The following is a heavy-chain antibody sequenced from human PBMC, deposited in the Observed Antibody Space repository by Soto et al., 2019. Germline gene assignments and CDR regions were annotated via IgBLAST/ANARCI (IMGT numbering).Heavy chain of an antibody. CDR3: ARGPYSSSWRWDYYYYYGMDV. D-gene: IGHD6-13*01. CDR1: GGYCSGYY. V-gene: IGHV4-34*01. Sequence: SATLSLTCTVYGGYCSGYYWRLIRKKPGKGLEWIGEINHSGSTNYNPSLKSRVTISVDTSKNQFSLKLSSVTAADTAVYYCARGPYSSSWRWDYYYYYGMDVWGQGTTVTVFS. J-gene: IGHJ6*02. CDR2: INHSGST.